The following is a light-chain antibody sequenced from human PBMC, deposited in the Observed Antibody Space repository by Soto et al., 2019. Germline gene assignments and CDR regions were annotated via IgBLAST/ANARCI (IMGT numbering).Light chain of an antibody. CDR1: QSVSSN. Sequence: IVLTHSPATLSLSPWERATLSFRASQSVSSNIAWYQQKPAQAPRLLIYDASKRATGIPARFSGGGSGTDFTLIISSLEPEDFAVYYCHHRSNRRTCGQGTKGDIK. CDR3: HHRSNRRT. J-gene: IGKJ1*01. V-gene: IGKV3-11*01. CDR2: DAS.